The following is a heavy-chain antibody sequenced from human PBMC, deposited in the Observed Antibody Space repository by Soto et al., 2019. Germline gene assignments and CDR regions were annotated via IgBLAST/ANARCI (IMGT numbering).Heavy chain of an antibody. J-gene: IGHJ6*02. CDR2: INAGNDNT. V-gene: IGHV1-3*01. D-gene: IGHD2-2*01. CDR1: GYTFTSYA. Sequence: QVQLVQSGAEVKKPGASVKVSCKASGYTFTSYAMHWVRQAPGQRLEWMGWINAGNDNTKYSQKFQGRVTITRDTSASTAYMELSSLRSEDTAVYYCARGTYCSSTSCYSYYYYGMDVWGQGTTVTVSS. CDR3: ARGTYCSSTSCYSYYYYGMDV.